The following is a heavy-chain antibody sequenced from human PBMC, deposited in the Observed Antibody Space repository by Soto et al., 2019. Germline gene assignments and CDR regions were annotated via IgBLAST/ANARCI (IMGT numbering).Heavy chain of an antibody. D-gene: IGHD6-6*01. CDR1: GFTFSSYW. CDR3: AREDGSSRYFDY. Sequence: EVQLLESGGGLVQPGGSLRLSCAASGFTFSSYWMHWVRQTPGKGLVWVSRINSDGSSTSYAGSVKGRFTISRDNAKNTLYLQMNSLRAEDTAVYYCAREDGSSRYFDYWGQGTLVTVSS. V-gene: IGHV3-74*01. J-gene: IGHJ4*02. CDR2: INSDGSST.